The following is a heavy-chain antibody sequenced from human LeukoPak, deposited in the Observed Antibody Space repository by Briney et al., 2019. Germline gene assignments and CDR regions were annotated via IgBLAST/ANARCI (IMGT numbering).Heavy chain of an antibody. V-gene: IGHV4-39*07. J-gene: IGHJ5*02. CDR3: APYPSIAAWDWFDP. CDR2: IYYSGST. CDR1: GGSISSSSYY. D-gene: IGHD6-6*01. Sequence: SETLSLTCTVSGGSISSSSYYWGWIRQPPGEGLEWIGSIYYSGSTYYNPSLKSRVTISVDTSKNQFSLKLSSATAADTAVYYCAPYPSIAAWDWFDPWGQGTLVTVSS.